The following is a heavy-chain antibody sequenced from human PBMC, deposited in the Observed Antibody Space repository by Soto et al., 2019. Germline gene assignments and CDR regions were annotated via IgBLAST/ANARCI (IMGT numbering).Heavy chain of an antibody. CDR1: GGSISSGGYS. D-gene: IGHD2-8*01. CDR3: ARSTYVSYFDL. CDR2: IYDSGST. V-gene: IGHV4-30-2*01. Sequence: QMQLQESGSGLVKPSQTLSLTCAVSGGSISSGGYSWSWIRQPPGMGLEWIGHIYDSGSTHYNPSLESRVTMSVDRSKNQFSLKLSSVTAADTAVYYCARSTYVSYFDLWGRGTLVTVSS. J-gene: IGHJ2*01.